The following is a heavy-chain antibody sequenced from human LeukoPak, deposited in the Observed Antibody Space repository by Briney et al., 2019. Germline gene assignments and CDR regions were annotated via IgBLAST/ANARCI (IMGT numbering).Heavy chain of an antibody. D-gene: IGHD5-18*01. CDR2: INHSGST. CDR3: ARTMWIQLRVVYYFDY. Sequence: PSETLSLTCAVYGGSFSGYYWSWIRQPPGKGLEWIGEINHSGSTNYNPSLKSRVTISVDTSKNQFSLKLSSVTAADTAVYYCARTMWIQLRVVYYFDYWGQGTLVTVSS. CDR1: GGSFSGYY. V-gene: IGHV4-34*01. J-gene: IGHJ4*02.